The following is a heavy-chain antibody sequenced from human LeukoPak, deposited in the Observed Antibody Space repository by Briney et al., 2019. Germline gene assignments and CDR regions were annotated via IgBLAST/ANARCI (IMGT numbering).Heavy chain of an antibody. CDR1: GYTFTSYG. Sequence: ASVKVSCKASGYTFTSYGISWVRQAPGQGLEWMGWISAYNGSTNYAQKLQGRVTMTTDKSTSTAYMELRRLRSDDTAVYYCARSFLGYCSGGSCYSDYWGQGTLVTVSS. V-gene: IGHV1-18*01. J-gene: IGHJ4*02. CDR2: ISAYNGST. D-gene: IGHD2-15*01. CDR3: ARSFLGYCSGGSCYSDY.